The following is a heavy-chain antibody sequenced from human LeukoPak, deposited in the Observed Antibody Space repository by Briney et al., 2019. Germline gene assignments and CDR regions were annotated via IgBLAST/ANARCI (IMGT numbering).Heavy chain of an antibody. Sequence: SETLSLTYAVYGGSFSGYYWSWIRPPPGKGLEWIGEINHSGSTNYNPSLKSRVTISVDTSKNQFSLKLSSVTAADTAVYYCARGGYSGYVNYWGQGTLVTVSS. CDR3: ARGGYSGYVNY. CDR1: GGSFSGYY. J-gene: IGHJ4*02. V-gene: IGHV4-34*01. D-gene: IGHD5-12*01. CDR2: INHSGST.